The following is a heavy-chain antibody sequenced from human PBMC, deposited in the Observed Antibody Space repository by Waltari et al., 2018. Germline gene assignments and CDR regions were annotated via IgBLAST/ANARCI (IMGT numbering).Heavy chain of an antibody. V-gene: IGHV4-39*01. D-gene: IGHD5-18*01. Sequence: QMQLQESGPGLVKPSETLSLTCTVSGGFISTETYWAWVRQPPGAGLEWIGSVYYTGTTYYHPSLKSRVTIFVDTSKNQFSLNLNSVTAADTAVYYCASPPRGSSYGSYDYWGQGTLVTVSS. CDR1: GGFISTETY. CDR2: VYYTGTT. CDR3: ASPPRGSSYGSYDY. J-gene: IGHJ4*02.